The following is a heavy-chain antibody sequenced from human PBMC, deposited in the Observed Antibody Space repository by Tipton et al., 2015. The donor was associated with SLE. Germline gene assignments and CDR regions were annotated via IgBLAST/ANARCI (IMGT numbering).Heavy chain of an antibody. CDR2: INHSGST. CDR3: ARGPMVRGVTPFDY. Sequence: TLSLTCAVYGGSFSGYYWSWIRQPPGKGLEWIGEINHSGSTNYNPSLKSRVTISVDTSKNQFSLKLSSVTAADTAVDYCARGPMVRGVTPFDYWGQGTLVTVSS. D-gene: IGHD3-10*01. J-gene: IGHJ4*02. CDR1: GGSFSGYY. V-gene: IGHV4-34*01.